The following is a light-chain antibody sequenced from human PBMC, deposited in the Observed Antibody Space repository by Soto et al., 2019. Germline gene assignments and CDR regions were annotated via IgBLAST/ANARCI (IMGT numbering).Light chain of an antibody. CDR1: QGIRND. CDR3: LQDYNYPWT. V-gene: IGKV1-6*01. Sequence: AIQMTQSPSSLSASVGDRVNITCRASQGIRNDLGWYQQKPGKATKLLIYAASSLQSGVPSRFSGSGSGTDFTLTISSLQPEDFATYYCLQDYNYPWTFGQGTKVEIK. CDR2: AAS. J-gene: IGKJ1*01.